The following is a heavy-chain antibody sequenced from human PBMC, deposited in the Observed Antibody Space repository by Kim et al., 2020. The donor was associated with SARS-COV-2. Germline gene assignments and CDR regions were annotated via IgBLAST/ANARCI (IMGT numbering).Heavy chain of an antibody. Sequence: AGSVKGRFTISRDKSKNTLYLQMNSLRAEDTAVYYCAKGGAAVRGDFDYWGQGTLVTVSS. V-gene: IGHV3-33*03. J-gene: IGHJ4*02. D-gene: IGHD2-15*01. CDR3: AKGGAAVRGDFDY.